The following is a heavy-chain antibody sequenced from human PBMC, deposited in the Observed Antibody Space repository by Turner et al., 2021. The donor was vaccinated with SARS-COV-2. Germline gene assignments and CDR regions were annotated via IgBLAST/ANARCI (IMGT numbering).Heavy chain of an antibody. CDR2: MNPNSGNT. V-gene: IGHV1-8*01. Sequence: QVQLVQSEAEVKKPGASVTVSCKASGYTFTSYDINWVRQATGQGLEWMGWMNPNSGNTGYAQKFQGRVTMTRNTAISTAYMELSSLRSEDTAVYHCARAAQLTVWFDPWGQGTLVTVSS. D-gene: IGHD3-9*01. CDR3: ARAAQLTVWFDP. J-gene: IGHJ5*02. CDR1: GYTFTSYD.